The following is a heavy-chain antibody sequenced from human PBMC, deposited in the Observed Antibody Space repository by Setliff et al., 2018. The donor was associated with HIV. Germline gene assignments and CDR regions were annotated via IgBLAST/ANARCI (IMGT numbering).Heavy chain of an antibody. CDR1: GASISSSY. D-gene: IGHD2-2*01. J-gene: IGHJ5*02. CDR3: ARVIPAGMPANWFDP. Sequence: PSETLSLTCTVSGASISSSYWSWIRQPPGKGLDWIGYIYYSGSTNYNPSLKSRVSTSADTSKNHFSLKLTSVTAADTAVYYCARVIPAGMPANWFDPWGHGTLVTVSS. CDR2: IYYSGST. V-gene: IGHV4-59*08.